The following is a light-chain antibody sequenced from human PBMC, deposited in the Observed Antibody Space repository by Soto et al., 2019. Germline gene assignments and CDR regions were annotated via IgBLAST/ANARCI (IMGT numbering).Light chain of an antibody. V-gene: IGKV3-15*01. J-gene: IGKJ1*01. CDR3: QQYNNWPPWT. CDR2: GAS. Sequence: EIVMTQSPATLSVSPGERATLSCRASQSVSSNFAWYQQKPCQAPRLLIYGASTRATGIPARFSGSGSGTEFTLTISSLQCEDFAVYYWQQYNNWPPWTFGQGTKVEIK. CDR1: QSVSSN.